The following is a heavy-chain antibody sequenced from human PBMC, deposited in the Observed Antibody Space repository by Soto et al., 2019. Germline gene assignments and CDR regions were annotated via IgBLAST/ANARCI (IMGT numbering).Heavy chain of an antibody. CDR3: ARMYDFWSGYPAPDFDY. CDR2: MNPNSGNT. J-gene: IGHJ4*02. Sequence: QVQLVQSGAEVKKPGASVKVSCKASGYTFTSYDINWVRQATGQVLEWMGWMNPNSGNTGYAQKFQGRVTMTRNTSISTAYMELSSLRSEDTAVYYCARMYDFWSGYPAPDFDYWGQGTLVTVSS. CDR1: GYTFTSYD. V-gene: IGHV1-8*01. D-gene: IGHD3-3*01.